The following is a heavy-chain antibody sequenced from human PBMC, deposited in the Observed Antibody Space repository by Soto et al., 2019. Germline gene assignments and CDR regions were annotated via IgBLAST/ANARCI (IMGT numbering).Heavy chain of an antibody. CDR2: ISSTTNYI. V-gene: IGHV3-21*06. Sequence: PGGSLRLSCAASGFTFTRYSMNWVRQAPGKGLEWVSSISSTTNYIYYGDSMKGRFTTSRDNAKNSLYLEMNSLRAEDTAVYYCPRESEDLTSNFDYWGQGTLVTVYS. J-gene: IGHJ4*02. CDR1: GFTFTRYS. D-gene: IGHD7-27*01. CDR3: PRESEDLTSNFDY.